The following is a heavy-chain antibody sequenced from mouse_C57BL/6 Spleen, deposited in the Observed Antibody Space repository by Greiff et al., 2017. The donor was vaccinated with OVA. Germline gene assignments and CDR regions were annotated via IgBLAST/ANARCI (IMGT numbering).Heavy chain of an antibody. CDR1: GYTFTDYE. CDR2: IDPETGGT. CDR3: TSASSGYDYAMDY. Sequence: QVRLKESGAELVRPGASVTLSCKASGYTFTDYEMHWVKQTPVHGLEWIGAIDPETGGTAYNQKFKGKAILTADKSSSTAYMELRSLTSEDSAVYYCTSASSGYDYAMDYWGQGTSVTVSS. J-gene: IGHJ4*01. V-gene: IGHV1-15*01. D-gene: IGHD3-2*02.